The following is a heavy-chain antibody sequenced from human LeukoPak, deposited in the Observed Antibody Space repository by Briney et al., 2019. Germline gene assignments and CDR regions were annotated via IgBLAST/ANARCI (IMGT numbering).Heavy chain of an antibody. CDR1: GYRFNNYW. CDR3: ARHKAERGSSGYDWGAFDV. J-gene: IGHJ3*01. Sequence: GESLKISCKNSGYRFNNYWIGWVRQMPGKGLEWMGIIYPNDSDTRYSPSFQGQVTISADKSISTAYLQWSSLKASDTAMYYCARHKAERGSSGYDWGAFDVWGQGTMVTVSS. CDR2: IYPNDSDT. V-gene: IGHV5-51*01. D-gene: IGHD5-12*01.